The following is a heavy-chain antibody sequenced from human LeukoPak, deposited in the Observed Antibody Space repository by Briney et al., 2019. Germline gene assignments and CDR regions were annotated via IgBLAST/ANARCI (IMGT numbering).Heavy chain of an antibody. V-gene: IGHV4-59*08. Sequence: SETLSLTCTVSGGSISSYYWSWIRQPPGKGLEWIGYIYYSGSTNYNPSLKSRVTISVDTSKNQFSLKLSSVTAADTAVYYYARSRLDDAFDIWGQGTMVTVSS. CDR3: ARSRLDDAFDI. CDR2: IYYSGST. J-gene: IGHJ3*02. D-gene: IGHD6-19*01. CDR1: GGSISSYY.